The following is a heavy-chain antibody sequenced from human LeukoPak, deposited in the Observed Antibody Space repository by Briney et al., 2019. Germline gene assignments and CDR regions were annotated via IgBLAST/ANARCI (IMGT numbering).Heavy chain of an antibody. CDR2: ISPYNGDT. J-gene: IGHJ4*02. D-gene: IGHD6-19*01. Sequence: ASVKVSCKASDYDFTSVGITWVRQAPGQGLEWMGWISPYNGDTRYVQKLQGRVTMTTDTSTSTDYMELRSLRFDDTAVYYCARAGSGSGWYFDYWGQGTLVTVSS. CDR3: ARAGSGSGWYFDY. V-gene: IGHV1-18*01. CDR1: DYDFTSVG.